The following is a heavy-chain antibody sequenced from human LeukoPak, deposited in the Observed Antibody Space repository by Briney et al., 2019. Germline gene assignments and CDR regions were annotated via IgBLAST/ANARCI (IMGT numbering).Heavy chain of an antibody. CDR2: IYYSGST. CDR1: GGSISSYY. V-gene: IGHV4-59*12. CDR3: AREYSSGWYHY. Sequence: SETLSLTCTVSGGSISSYYWSWIRQPPGKGLEWIGYIYYSGSTNYNPSLKSRVTISVDTSKNQFSLKLSSVTAADTAVYYCAREYSSGWYHYWGQGTLVTVSS. J-gene: IGHJ4*02. D-gene: IGHD6-19*01.